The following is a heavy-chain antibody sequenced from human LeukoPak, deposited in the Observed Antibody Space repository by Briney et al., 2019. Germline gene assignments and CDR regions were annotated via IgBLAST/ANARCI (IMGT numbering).Heavy chain of an antibody. CDR2: ISGDGGST. CDR3: AKDITVYYYGSGFDP. V-gene: IGHV3-43*02. CDR1: GFTFDDYA. J-gene: IGHJ5*02. D-gene: IGHD3-10*01. Sequence: GGSLRLSCAASGFTFDDYATHWVRQAPGKGLEWVSLISGDGGSTYYADSVKGRFTISRDNSKNSLYLQMNSLRTEDTALYYCAKDITVYYYGSGFDPWGQGTLVTVSS.